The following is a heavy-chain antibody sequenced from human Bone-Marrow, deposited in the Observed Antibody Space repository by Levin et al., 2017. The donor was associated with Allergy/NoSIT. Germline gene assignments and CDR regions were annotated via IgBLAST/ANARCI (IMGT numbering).Heavy chain of an antibody. Sequence: PGGSLRLSCAASGFTFSNFAMGWVRQAPGEGLEWVSAINGNGGITYHLGSVKGRFTISRDNSKNTVYLQMNTLRAEDTAVYYCAKMSPAPYSSGWNWYFDLWGRGTLVTVSS. CDR1: GFTFSNFA. D-gene: IGHD6-25*01. V-gene: IGHV3-23*01. J-gene: IGHJ2*01. CDR2: INGNGGIT. CDR3: AKMSPAPYSSGWNWYFDL.